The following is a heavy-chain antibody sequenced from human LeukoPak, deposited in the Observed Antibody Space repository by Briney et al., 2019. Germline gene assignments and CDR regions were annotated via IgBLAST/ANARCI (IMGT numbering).Heavy chain of an antibody. CDR2: ISSSGSTI. V-gene: IGHV3-48*03. Sequence: GGSLRLSCAASGFTFSSYEMNWVRQAPGKGLEWVSYISSSGSTIYYADSVKGRFTISRDNAKNSLYLQMNSLRAEDTAVYYCARDDSTIFGVVTYDYWGQGTLVTVSS. CDR3: ARDDSTIFGVVTYDY. J-gene: IGHJ4*02. CDR1: GFTFSSYE. D-gene: IGHD3-3*01.